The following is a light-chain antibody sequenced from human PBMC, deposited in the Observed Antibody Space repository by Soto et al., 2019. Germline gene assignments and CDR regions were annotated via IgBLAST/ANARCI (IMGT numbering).Light chain of an antibody. CDR1: SSDVGGYNY. Sequence: QAVVTQPASVSGSPGQSITISCTGTSSDVGGYNYVSWYQHHPGKAPKLIIFDVSNRPSGVSNPFSGSKSGNTASLTISALQPEDEADYYCSSYTTSNTRQIVFGTGTKVTVL. CDR3: SSYTTSNTRQIV. CDR2: DVS. J-gene: IGLJ1*01. V-gene: IGLV2-14*03.